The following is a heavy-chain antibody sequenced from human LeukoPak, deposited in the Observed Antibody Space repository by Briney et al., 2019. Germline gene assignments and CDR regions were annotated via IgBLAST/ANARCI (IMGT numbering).Heavy chain of an antibody. J-gene: IGHJ4*02. CDR3: ATESSGTFIY. D-gene: IGHD1-26*01. CDR2: MYHSGRG. V-gene: IGHV4-38-2*01. CDR1: GYYIGSGLF. Sequence: SETLSLTCDVSGYYIGSGLFWAWIRQSPVKGLEWIGTMYHSGRGYYNPSLNSRVTISMDTSSNQFSLRVNSVTAADTALYYCATESSGTFIYWGQGTLVTVSS.